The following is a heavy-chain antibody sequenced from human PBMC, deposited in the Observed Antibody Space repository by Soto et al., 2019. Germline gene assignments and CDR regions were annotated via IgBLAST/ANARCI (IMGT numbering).Heavy chain of an antibody. CDR2: IYYSGST. D-gene: IGHD4-17*01. Sequence: QVQLQEAGPGLVKPSQTLSLTCTVSGVSSSSGDYYWSWIRQHPGKGLEWIGYIYYSGSTYYNPSLKSRVTISVDTSKNQFSLKLSSVTAADTAVYYCVGLGDYVYYYYGMEVWGQGTTVTVSS. CDR1: GVSSSSGDYY. CDR3: VGLGDYVYYYYGMEV. V-gene: IGHV4-31*03. J-gene: IGHJ6*02.